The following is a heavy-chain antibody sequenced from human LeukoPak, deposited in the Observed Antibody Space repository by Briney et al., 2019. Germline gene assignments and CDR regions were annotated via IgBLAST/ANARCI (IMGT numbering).Heavy chain of an antibody. V-gene: IGHV3-23*01. CDR1: GFAFSSYA. J-gene: IGHJ4*02. Sequence: SGGSLRLSCAASGFAFSSYAMIWVRQAPGKGLEWVSAICGAAGGTYYADSVEGRFTISRDNSRNTLYLQMDGLRADDTAVYYCVKTRGTAYCGDFDCWGQGTLVTVSS. CDR3: VKTRGTAYCGDFDC. D-gene: IGHD4-17*01. CDR2: ICGAAGGT.